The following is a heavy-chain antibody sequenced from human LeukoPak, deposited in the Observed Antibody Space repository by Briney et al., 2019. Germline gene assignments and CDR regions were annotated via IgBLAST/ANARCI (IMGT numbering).Heavy chain of an antibody. J-gene: IGHJ4*02. Sequence: PGGSLRLSCAASGFTFSSHAMNWVRQAPGKGLEWVGVISYDGSKKYYADSVKGRFTISRDNSKNSLYLQMNTLRPDDTAVYYCARGVPDYWGQGTLVTVSS. CDR2: ISYDGSKK. V-gene: IGHV3-30*04. CDR1: GFTFSSHA. CDR3: ARGVPDY.